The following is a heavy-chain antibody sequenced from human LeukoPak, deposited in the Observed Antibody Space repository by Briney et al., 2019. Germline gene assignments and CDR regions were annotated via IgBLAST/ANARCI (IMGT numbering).Heavy chain of an antibody. CDR2: SNPGNGHT. D-gene: IGHD3-10*01. CDR1: GYNFISYT. J-gene: IGHJ4*02. CDR3: ARDISMGALGAYGPSDY. V-gene: IGHV1-3*02. Sequence: ASVKVSCKASGYNFISYTIHWVRQAPGQRLEWMGWSNPGNGHTDYSQDFQGRVTITSDTSANTAYMELTSLRSEDMAVYFCARDISMGALGAYGPSDYWGQGTLVAVSS.